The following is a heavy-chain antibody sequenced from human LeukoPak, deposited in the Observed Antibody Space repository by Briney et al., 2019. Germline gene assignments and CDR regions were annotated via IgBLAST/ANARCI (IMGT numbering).Heavy chain of an antibody. CDR3: ARDRDIVAGRRTRLDY. D-gene: IGHD2-15*01. J-gene: IGHJ4*02. V-gene: IGHV1-18*01. CDR1: GYTFNLFG. CDR2: ISGYNGDT. Sequence: GASVKVSCKASGYTFNLFGFSWVRQVPGQGLEWVGWISGYNGDTNYAQNFQDRVTMTTDTSRSTAYMGLRSLTSDDTAIYFCARDRDIVAGRRTRLDYWGQGTLVIVSS.